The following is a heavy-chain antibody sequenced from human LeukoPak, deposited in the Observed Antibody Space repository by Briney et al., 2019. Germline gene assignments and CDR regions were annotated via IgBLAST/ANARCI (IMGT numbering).Heavy chain of an antibody. CDR3: ARESSSGWYGY. V-gene: IGHV1-24*01. D-gene: IGHD6-19*01. Sequence: ASVKVSCKVSGYTLTELSMHWVRQAPGKGLEWMGGFDPEDGETIYAQKFQGRVTMTRDTSTSTVYMELSSLRSEDTAVYYCARESSSGWYGYWGQGTLVTVSS. CDR1: GYTLTELS. J-gene: IGHJ4*02. CDR2: FDPEDGET.